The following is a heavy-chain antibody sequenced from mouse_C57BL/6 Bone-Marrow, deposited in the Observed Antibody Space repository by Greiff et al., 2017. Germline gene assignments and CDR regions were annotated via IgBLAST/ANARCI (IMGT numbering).Heavy chain of an antibody. V-gene: IGHV1-26*01. Sequence: EVQLQQSGPELVKPGASVKISCKASGYTFTDYYMHWVKQSHGKSLEWIGDINPNNGGTSYNQKFKGKATLTVDKSSSTAYMELRSLTSEDSAVYYCARPTVVAKGYFDVWGTGTTVTVSS. D-gene: IGHD1-1*01. J-gene: IGHJ1*03. CDR2: INPNNGGT. CDR1: GYTFTDYY. CDR3: ARPTVVAKGYFDV.